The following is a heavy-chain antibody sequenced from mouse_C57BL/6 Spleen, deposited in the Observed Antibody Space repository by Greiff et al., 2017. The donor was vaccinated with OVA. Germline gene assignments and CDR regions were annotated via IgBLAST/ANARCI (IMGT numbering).Heavy chain of an antibody. Sequence: EVMLVESGGDLVKPGGSLKLYCAASGFPFSSYGMSWVRQTPDKRLEWVATISSGGCYTYYPDSVKGRFTISRDNVKNTLYLQMSNLKTKDTAMYYGARIRSYYSNYFDYWGQGTTLTVSS. J-gene: IGHJ2*01. CDR1: GFPFSSYG. CDR2: ISSGGCYT. CDR3: ARIRSYYSNYFDY. V-gene: IGHV5-6*01. D-gene: IGHD2-5*01.